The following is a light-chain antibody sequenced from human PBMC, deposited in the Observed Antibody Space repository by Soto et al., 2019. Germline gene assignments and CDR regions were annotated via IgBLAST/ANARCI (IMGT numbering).Light chain of an antibody. V-gene: IGKV3-11*01. J-gene: IGKJ1*01. CDR1: QSVSSY. CDR3: QQRSNWPPT. Sequence: PGERATLSFRASQSVSSYLAWYQQKPGQAPRLLIYDASNRATGIPARFSGSGSGTEFTLTISSLEPEDFEVYYCQQRSNWPPTFGQGTKVDIK. CDR2: DAS.